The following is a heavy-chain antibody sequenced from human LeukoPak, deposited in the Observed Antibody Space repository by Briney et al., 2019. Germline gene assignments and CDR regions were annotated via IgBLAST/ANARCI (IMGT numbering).Heavy chain of an antibody. CDR1: GASINSYY. J-gene: IGHJ4*02. D-gene: IGHD3-22*01. CDR2: GHDTGRS. V-gene: IGHV4-59*08. Sequence: PSETLSLTCTVSGASINSYYWSWIRLPPGKGLEWIGFGHDTGRSNYNPSPKGRVSVSVDTSKNQFSLKLSSVTAADTAVYYCARHDNRGYYSLHYWGQGALVTVSS. CDR3: ARHDNRGYYSLHY.